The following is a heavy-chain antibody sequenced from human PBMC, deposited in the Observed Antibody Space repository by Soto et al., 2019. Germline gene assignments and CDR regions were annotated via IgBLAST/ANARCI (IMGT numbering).Heavy chain of an antibody. CDR2: VHHSWGS. J-gene: IGHJ6*02. V-gene: IGHV4-59*08. Sequence: QVQLQESGPGLVKPSETLSLSCTVSGGPISSYYWSWFRQSPGKRMEWIGYVHHSWGSSYNPSLQSRVAISLDTSKSQFSLKVTSVTATETAGYYCARQGFGPLHGLVDVWGQGTTVTVSS. CDR1: GGPISSYY. D-gene: IGHD3-10*01. CDR3: ARQGFGPLHGLVDV.